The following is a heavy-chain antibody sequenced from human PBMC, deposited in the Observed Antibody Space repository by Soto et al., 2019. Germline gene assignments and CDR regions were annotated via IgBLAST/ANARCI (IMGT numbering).Heavy chain of an antibody. CDR2: LYCSGST. CDR3: ARAAGNHYGSGSLFDY. D-gene: IGHD3-10*01. Sequence: QLQLQESGSGLVTPSQTLSLTCAVSGGSMRSGDYSWSWILQPPGKGLAWIGQLYCSGSTYYNPSLKSRVTLSVDRSRNQFSLKLSSVTAAETAVYYCARAAGNHYGSGSLFDYWGQGILVTVSS. V-gene: IGHV4-30-2*01. J-gene: IGHJ4*02. CDR1: GGSMRSGDYS.